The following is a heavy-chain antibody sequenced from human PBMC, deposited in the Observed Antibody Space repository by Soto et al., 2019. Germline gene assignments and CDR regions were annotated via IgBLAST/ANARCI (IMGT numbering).Heavy chain of an antibody. CDR1: GFTVSSNY. D-gene: IGHD3-16*02. CDR3: ARDTGDYIWGSYRPDAFDI. V-gene: IGHV3-66*01. J-gene: IGHJ3*02. Sequence: GGSLRLSCAASGFTVSSNYMSWVRQAPGKGLEWVSVIYSGGSTYYADSVKGRFTISRDNSKNTLYLQMNSLRAEDTAVYYCARDTGDYIWGSYRPDAFDIWGQGTMVTVSS. CDR2: IYSGGST.